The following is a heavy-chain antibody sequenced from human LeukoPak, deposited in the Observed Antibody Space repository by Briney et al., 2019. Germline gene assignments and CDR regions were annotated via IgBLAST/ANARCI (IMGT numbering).Heavy chain of an antibody. J-gene: IGHJ6*02. CDR2: IHADGGRT. Sequence: GGSLRLSCAASGFALADYAMHWVRQIPGKGLECVAHIHADGGRTFYADSVKGRFTVFRDNAKNSLFLQMDSLTSDDTAFYYCSTWAFYHGLDVWGQGATVFVSS. V-gene: IGHV3-43*02. D-gene: IGHD2/OR15-2a*01. CDR1: GFALADYA. CDR3: STWAFYHGLDV.